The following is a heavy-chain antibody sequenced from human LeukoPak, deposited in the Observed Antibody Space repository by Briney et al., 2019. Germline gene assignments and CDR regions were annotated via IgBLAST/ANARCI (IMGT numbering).Heavy chain of an antibody. Sequence: ASETLSLTCTVSGGSISSYYWSWIRQPPGKGLEWIGYIYYSGSTNYNPSLKSRVTISVDTPKNQFSLKLSSVTAADTAVYYCARDYGGGYAFDIWGQGTMVTVSS. CDR1: GGSISSYY. J-gene: IGHJ3*02. CDR3: ARDYGGGYAFDI. CDR2: IYYSGST. V-gene: IGHV4-59*01. D-gene: IGHD4-23*01.